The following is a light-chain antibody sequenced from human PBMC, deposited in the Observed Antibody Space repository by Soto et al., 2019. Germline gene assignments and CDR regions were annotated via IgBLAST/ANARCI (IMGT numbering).Light chain of an antibody. J-gene: IGLJ3*02. Sequence: QSVLTQSPSASASPEASVKLTCTLSSGHSDYAIAWHQQQPEKGPRYLMKVTSDGSHTKGDGIPDRFSGSSSGADRYLTISSLRSDDEADYYCQAWGTGGVFGGGTKLTVL. CDR2: VTSDGSH. CDR1: SGHSDYA. CDR3: QAWGTGGV. V-gene: IGLV4-69*01.